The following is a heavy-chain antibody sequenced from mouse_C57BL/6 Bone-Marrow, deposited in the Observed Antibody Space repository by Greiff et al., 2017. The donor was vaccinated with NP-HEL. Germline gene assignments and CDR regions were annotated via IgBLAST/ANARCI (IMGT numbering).Heavy chain of an antibody. CDR2: INPGSGGT. Sequence: QVQLKESGAELVRPGTSVKVSCKASGYAFTNYLIEWVKQRPGQGLEWIGVINPGSGGTNYNEKFKGKATLTADKSSSTAYMQLSSLTSEDSAVYFCARSITTVESYWYFDVWGTGTTVTVSS. CDR3: ARSITTVESYWYFDV. V-gene: IGHV1-54*01. J-gene: IGHJ1*03. CDR1: GYAFTNYL. D-gene: IGHD1-1*01.